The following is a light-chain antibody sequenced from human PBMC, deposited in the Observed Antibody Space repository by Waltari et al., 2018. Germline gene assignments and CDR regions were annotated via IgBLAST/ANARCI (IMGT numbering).Light chain of an antibody. J-gene: IGLJ2*01. Sequence: QSALTQPASVSGSPGQSITISSTGTSNDLVSYNLVSWYQRHPGKAPELLIYEGSKRPSGVSNRFSGSKSGNTASLTISGLQAEDEADYFCCSYASGSTIIFGGGTKLTVL. CDR3: CSYASGSTII. CDR2: EGS. CDR1: SNDLVSYNL. V-gene: IGLV2-23*01.